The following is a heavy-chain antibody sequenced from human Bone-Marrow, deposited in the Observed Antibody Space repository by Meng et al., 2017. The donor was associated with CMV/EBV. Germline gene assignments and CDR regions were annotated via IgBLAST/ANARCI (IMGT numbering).Heavy chain of an antibody. J-gene: IGHJ3*02. CDR2: IYYSGST. CDR3: AMMGGHAFDI. D-gene: IGHD1-26*01. V-gene: IGHV4-39*07. Sequence: GSLRLSCTVSGASISSSSYYWGWIRRPPGKGLEWIGSIYYSGSTYYNPSLKSRVTISVDTSKNQFSLKLSSVTAADTAMYYCAMMGGHAFDIWGQGTMVTVSS. CDR1: GASISSSSYY.